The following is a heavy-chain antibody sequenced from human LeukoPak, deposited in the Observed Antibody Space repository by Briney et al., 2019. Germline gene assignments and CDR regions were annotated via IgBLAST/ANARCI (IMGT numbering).Heavy chain of an antibody. CDR2: IFYSGST. CDR3: AKDQLYGDYSDY. J-gene: IGHJ4*02. V-gene: IGHV4-39*07. CDR1: GGSISTSSYY. D-gene: IGHD4-17*01. Sequence: KASETLSLTCTVSGGSISTSSYYWGWVRQPPGKGLEWIGNIFYSGSTYYSPSLKSRVTISLDTSRNQFSLKLNSVTAADTAVYYCAKDQLYGDYSDYWGQGTLVTVSS.